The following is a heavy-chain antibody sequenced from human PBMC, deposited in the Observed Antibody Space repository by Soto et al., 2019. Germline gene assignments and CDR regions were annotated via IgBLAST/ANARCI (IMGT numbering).Heavy chain of an antibody. Sequence: GASVKVSCKASGYTFTSYGISWVRQAPGQGLEWMGWISAYNGNTNYAQKLQGRVTMTTDTSTSTAYMELRSLRSDDTAVYYCARPTRFCSGGSCYSGWFDPWGQGTLVTVSS. J-gene: IGHJ5*02. CDR3: ARPTRFCSGGSCYSGWFDP. D-gene: IGHD2-15*01. V-gene: IGHV1-18*01. CDR1: GYTFTSYG. CDR2: ISAYNGNT.